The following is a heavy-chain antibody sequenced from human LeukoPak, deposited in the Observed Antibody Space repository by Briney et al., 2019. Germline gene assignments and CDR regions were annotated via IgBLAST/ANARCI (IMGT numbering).Heavy chain of an antibody. D-gene: IGHD6-19*01. CDR3: AKDSYITVGEFDS. V-gene: IGHV3-23*01. Sequence: GGSLRLSCAASGFTFSSYAMSWVRQAPGKGLEWVAGISGCAVNTYYADSVKGRFTISRDNSKNILYLQVYRLRAEDTALYYCAKDSYITVGEFDSWGQGTLVTVSS. CDR1: GFTFSSYA. J-gene: IGHJ4*02. CDR2: ISGCAVNT.